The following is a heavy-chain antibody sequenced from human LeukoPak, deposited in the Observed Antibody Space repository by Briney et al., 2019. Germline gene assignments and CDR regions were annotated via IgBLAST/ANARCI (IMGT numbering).Heavy chain of an antibody. CDR3: ARHQRVQWPIHGKIDY. D-gene: IGHD6-19*01. J-gene: IGHJ4*02. Sequence: SETLSLTCTVSGDSISSKSYFWGWIRQPPGKRLEWIGSIYYTGITHYNPSLKSRATISVDTSKSQLYLRLSSVTATDTAVYYCARHQRVQWPIHGKIDYWGQGTLVTVSS. CDR1: GDSISSKSYF. CDR2: IYYTGIT. V-gene: IGHV4-39*01.